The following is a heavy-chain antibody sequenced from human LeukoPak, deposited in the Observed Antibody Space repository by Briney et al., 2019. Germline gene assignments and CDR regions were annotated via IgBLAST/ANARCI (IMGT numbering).Heavy chain of an antibody. Sequence: PGGSLRLSCAASGFTFSSYAMHWVRQAPGKGLEWVAVISYDGSNKYYADSVKGRFTISRDNSKNTLYLQMNSLRAEDTAVYYCARVPHSGYCSGGSCPNYFDYWGQGTLVTVSS. J-gene: IGHJ4*02. D-gene: IGHD2-15*01. V-gene: IGHV3-30-3*01. CDR2: ISYDGSNK. CDR3: ARVPHSGYCSGGSCPNYFDY. CDR1: GFTFSSYA.